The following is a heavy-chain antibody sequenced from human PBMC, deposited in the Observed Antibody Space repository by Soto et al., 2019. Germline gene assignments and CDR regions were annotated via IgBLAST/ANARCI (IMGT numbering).Heavy chain of an antibody. CDR2: IYYSGST. D-gene: IGHD6-19*01. V-gene: IGHV4-31*03. CDR3: ARDGTSGWVDS. Sequence: QVQLQESGPGLVKPSQTLSLTCTVSGGSISSGGSYWTWIRQHPGKGLEWIGYIYYSGSTYYNPSLKSRVTFSIDTSENQFSLKLSSVTAADTAVYYCARDGTSGWVDSWGQGILVTVSS. CDR1: GGSISSGGSY. J-gene: IGHJ4*02.